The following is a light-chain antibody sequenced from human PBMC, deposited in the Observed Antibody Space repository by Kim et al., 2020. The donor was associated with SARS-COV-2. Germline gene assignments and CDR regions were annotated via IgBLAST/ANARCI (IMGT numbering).Light chain of an antibody. CDR3: AAWDDSLSGLWV. CDR1: SSNIESNY. V-gene: IGLV1-47*01. J-gene: IGLJ3*02. CDR2: RNN. Sequence: QRVTISCSGSSSNIESNYVYWYQQLPGTAPKLLIYRNNQRPSGVPDRFSGSKSGTSASLAISGLRSEDEADYYCAAWDDSLSGLWVFGGGTKVTVL.